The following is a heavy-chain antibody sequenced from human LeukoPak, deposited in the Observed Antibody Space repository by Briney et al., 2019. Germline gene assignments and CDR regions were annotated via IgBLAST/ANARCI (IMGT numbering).Heavy chain of an antibody. CDR2: IYHSGST. V-gene: IGHV4-38-2*02. Sequence: PSETLSLTCSVSGDSITYFYWGWIRQPPGKGLEWIGSIYHSGSTYYNPSLKSRVTISVDTSKNQFSLKLSSVTAADTAVYYCAREGYDFWSVVIRGELDYWGQGTLVTVSS. D-gene: IGHD3-3*01. J-gene: IGHJ4*02. CDR3: AREGYDFWSVVIRGELDY. CDR1: GDSITYFY.